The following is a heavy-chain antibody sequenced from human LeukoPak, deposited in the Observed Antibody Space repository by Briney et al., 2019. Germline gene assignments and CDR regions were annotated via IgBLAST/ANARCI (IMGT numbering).Heavy chain of an antibody. D-gene: IGHD2-8*01. CDR1: GGSISSSSYY. CDR2: IFYSGST. J-gene: IGHJ6*03. Sequence: SETLSLTCTVSGGSISSSSYYWGWIRQPPGKGLEWIGSIFYSGSTYYNPSLKSRITISVDTSKNQFSLKLRSVTAADTAVYYCARGPNYCTNGVCYRSYYYYMDVWGKGTTVTVSS. CDR3: ARGPNYCTNGVCYRSYYYYMDV. V-gene: IGHV4-39*01.